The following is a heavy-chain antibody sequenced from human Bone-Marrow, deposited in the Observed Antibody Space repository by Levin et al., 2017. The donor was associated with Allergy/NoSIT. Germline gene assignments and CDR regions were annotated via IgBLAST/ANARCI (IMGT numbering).Heavy chain of an antibody. CDR1: GFSFSNYG. D-gene: IGHD2-8*01. CDR3: ARGQGYCINDICYAMGYLITDTETAFDY. Sequence: PGGSLRLSCAASGFSFSNYGVHWLRQAPGKGLEWVAVVSYDGSDKYYADSVKGRFIISRDNSKNTVYLQMNTLRSEDTAVYYCARGQGYCINDICYAMGYLITDTETAFDYWGQGTLVTVSS. V-gene: IGHV3-30*03. CDR2: VSYDGSDK. J-gene: IGHJ4*02.